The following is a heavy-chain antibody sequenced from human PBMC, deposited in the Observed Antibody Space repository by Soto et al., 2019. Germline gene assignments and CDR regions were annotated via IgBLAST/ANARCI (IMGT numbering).Heavy chain of an antibody. Sequence: GGSLRLSCAASGFTFSDYYMSWVRQAPGKGLEWVSAISGSGGSTYYADSVKGRFTISRDNSKNTLYLQMNSLRAEDTAVYYCAKDIVVVVAATYFDYWGQGTLVTVSS. J-gene: IGHJ4*02. CDR3: AKDIVVVVAATYFDY. CDR2: ISGSGGST. CDR1: GFTFSDYY. D-gene: IGHD2-15*01. V-gene: IGHV3-23*01.